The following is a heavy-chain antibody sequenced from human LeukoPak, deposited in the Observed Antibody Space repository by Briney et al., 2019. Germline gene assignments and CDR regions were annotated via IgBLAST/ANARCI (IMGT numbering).Heavy chain of an antibody. V-gene: IGHV3-30*03. CDR3: ATAAPASCWYFDY. D-gene: IGHD6-19*01. J-gene: IGHJ4*02. Sequence: GGSLRLSCAASGFTFSSYGMHWVRQAPGKGLEWVALISYDEINKYYADSVKGRFTISRDISKNTLYLQMNSLRAEDTAVYYCATAAPASCWYFDYGGQGTRVTVSS. CDR2: ISYDEINK. CDR1: GFTFSSYG.